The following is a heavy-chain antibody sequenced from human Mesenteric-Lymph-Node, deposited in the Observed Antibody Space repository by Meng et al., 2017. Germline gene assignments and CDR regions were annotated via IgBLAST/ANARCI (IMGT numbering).Heavy chain of an antibody. D-gene: IGHD4-17*01. Sequence: GESLKISWAAAGFTVSTNYMTWVRQAPGKGLEWVSFIHSGGATYYADSVRGRFSINRDNSKNMVYLQMSRLGTEDTAVYYCARGDCDYVHESFDIWGHGTMVTVSS. CDR3: ARGDCDYVHESFDI. V-gene: IGHV3-66*02. CDR1: GFTVSTNY. J-gene: IGHJ3*02. CDR2: IHSGGAT.